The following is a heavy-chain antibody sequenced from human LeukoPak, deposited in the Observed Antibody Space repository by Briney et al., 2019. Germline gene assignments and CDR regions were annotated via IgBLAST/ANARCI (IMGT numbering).Heavy chain of an antibody. J-gene: IGHJ4*02. CDR2: IRKTADGGTA. CDR3: TTGGSTAGN. V-gene: IGHV3-15*01. D-gene: IGHD1-14*01. CDR1: GFTFSSVW. Sequence: GGSLRLSCTASGFTFSSVWMSWVRQAPGKGLRWVGRIRKTADGGTADYAAPVQGRFSISRDDSKKTLYLQMNSLKTEDTAVYYCTTGGSTAGNWGQGTLVTVSS.